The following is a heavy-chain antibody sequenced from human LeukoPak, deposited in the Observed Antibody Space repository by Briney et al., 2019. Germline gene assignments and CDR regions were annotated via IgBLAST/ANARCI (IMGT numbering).Heavy chain of an antibody. CDR3: TRMPSTEIYYFYYMDV. V-gene: IGHV3-23*01. J-gene: IGHJ6*03. CDR2: ISSLGVST. D-gene: IGHD2-2*01. Sequence: GGSLRLSCADSEFTFSSYTVNWVRQAPGKGLEWVSGISSLGVSTYYADSVRGRFTISRDNSENTVYLQMDSLGTEDTVVYYCTRMPSTEIYYFYYMDVWGKGTTVTVSS. CDR1: EFTFSSYT.